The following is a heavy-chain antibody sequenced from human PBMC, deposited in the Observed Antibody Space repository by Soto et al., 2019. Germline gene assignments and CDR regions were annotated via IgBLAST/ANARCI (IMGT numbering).Heavy chain of an antibody. CDR3: SRRAPEGFDP. CDR1: CGPISRRSFF. CDR2: IDYREGS. V-gene: IGHV4-39*01. J-gene: IGHJ5*02. Sequence: SETPFPSFSVSCGPISRRSFFWVWISQVRGERLQWIGSIDYREGSYHNPDLKSRITMSVDTSNNQVSLNLSSVTAADTAVYYCSRRAPEGFDPWGQGTLVTVSS.